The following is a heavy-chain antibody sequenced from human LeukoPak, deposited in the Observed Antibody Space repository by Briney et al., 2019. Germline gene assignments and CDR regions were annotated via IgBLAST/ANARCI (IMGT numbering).Heavy chain of an antibody. Sequence: SVKVSCKASGGTFSSYAISWVRQAPGQGLEWMGGIIPIFGTANYAQKFQGRVTITADESTSTAYMELSSLRSEDTAVYYCARDGSNSLPFQHWGQGTLVTVSS. V-gene: IGHV1-69*13. J-gene: IGHJ1*01. D-gene: IGHD2-2*01. CDR2: IIPIFGTA. CDR3: ARDGSNSLPFQH. CDR1: GGTFSSYA.